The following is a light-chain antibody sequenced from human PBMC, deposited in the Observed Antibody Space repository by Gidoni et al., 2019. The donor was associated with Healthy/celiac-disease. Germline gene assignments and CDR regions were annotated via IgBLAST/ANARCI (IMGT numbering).Light chain of an antibody. Sequence: AIQLTQSPSSLSASVGDRVTITCRASQGISSALAWYQQKPGKAPKLLIYDASSLESGVPSRFSGGGSGTDFTLSISSLQPEDFATYYCQQFNSYPRTFGPGTKVDIK. CDR1: QGISSA. V-gene: IGKV1-13*02. CDR2: DAS. J-gene: IGKJ3*01. CDR3: QQFNSYPRT.